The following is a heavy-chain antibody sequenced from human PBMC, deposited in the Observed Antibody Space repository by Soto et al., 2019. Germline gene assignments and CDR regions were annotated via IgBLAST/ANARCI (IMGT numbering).Heavy chain of an antibody. CDR1: GFTFSSYS. J-gene: IGHJ4*02. CDR2: ISSSSTI. V-gene: IGHV3-48*02. D-gene: IGHD4-17*01. CDR3: ARTHVTTLDLPDY. Sequence: GGSLRLSCAASGFTFSSYSMNWVRQAPGKGLEWVSYISSSSTIYYADSVKGRFTISRDNAKNSLYLQMNSLRDEDTAVYYCARTHVTTLDLPDYWGQGTLVTVSS.